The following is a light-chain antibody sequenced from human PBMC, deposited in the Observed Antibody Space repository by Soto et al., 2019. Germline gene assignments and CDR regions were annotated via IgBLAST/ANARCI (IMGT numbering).Light chain of an antibody. V-gene: IGKV3-20*01. J-gene: IGKJ4*01. CDR1: QSVSSSY. CDR2: GAS. Sequence: EIVLTQSPGTLSLSPGERATLSCRASQSVSSSYLAWYQQKPGQAPRPLIYGASSRATGIPDRFSGSGSGTDFTLTISRLEPEDFAVYYCQQYGSSPALTFGGGTKVDIK. CDR3: QQYGSSPALT.